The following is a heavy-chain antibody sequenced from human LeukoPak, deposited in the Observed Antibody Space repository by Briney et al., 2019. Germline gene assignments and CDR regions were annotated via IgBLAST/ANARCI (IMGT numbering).Heavy chain of an antibody. Sequence: PSGTLSLTCAVSGGSISSSNWWSWVRQPPGQGLEWIGEIYHSGSTNYNPSLKSRVTISVDKSKNQFSLKLSSVTAANTAVYYCARAKSGYSSSAADYWGQGTLVTVSS. CDR3: ARAKSGYSSSAADY. J-gene: IGHJ4*02. D-gene: IGHD6-19*01. CDR1: GGSISSSNW. V-gene: IGHV4-4*02. CDR2: IYHSGST.